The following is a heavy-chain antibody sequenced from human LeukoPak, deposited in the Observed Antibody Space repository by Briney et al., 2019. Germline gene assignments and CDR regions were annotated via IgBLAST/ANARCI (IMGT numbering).Heavy chain of an antibody. J-gene: IGHJ3*02. CDR1: GLTFSSYS. CDR2: FSSSSRHI. Sequence: GGSLRLSRAPYGLTFSSYSMNWVRQAPGKGLEWVPSFSSSSRHINYADSVEGRFTIYRDHAKHSMSVQMNGLRAEDTAVYYCARDVVTIVVVPAAIAVDGAAFDIWGQGAMVTVSS. CDR3: ARDVVTIVVVPAAIAVDGAAFDI. D-gene: IGHD2-2*02. V-gene: IGHV3-21*01.